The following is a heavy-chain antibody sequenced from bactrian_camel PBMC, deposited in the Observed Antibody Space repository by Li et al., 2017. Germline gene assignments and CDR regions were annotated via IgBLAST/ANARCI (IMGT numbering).Heavy chain of an antibody. D-gene: IGHD2*01. CDR3: AAAGGGSAAHTIVVVRNPGDFAY. CDR1: GFTFSNYA. J-gene: IGHJ6*01. Sequence: HVQLVESGGGLVQPGGSLRVSCAASGFTFSNYAMSWIRQAPGKGLEWVSSIYTGYGSTSYADSVKGRFTISSGAAKNTVYLQMNSVTSEDTALYYCAAAGGGSAAHTIVVVRNPGDFAYRGQGTQVTVS. CDR2: IYTGYGST. V-gene: IGHV3S7*01.